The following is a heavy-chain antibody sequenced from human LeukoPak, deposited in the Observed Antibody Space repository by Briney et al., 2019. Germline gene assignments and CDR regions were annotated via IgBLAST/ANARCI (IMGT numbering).Heavy chain of an antibody. CDR3: ARDLGDYVVLDY. D-gene: IGHD4-17*01. J-gene: IGHJ4*02. CDR1: GYTFTGYY. V-gene: IGHV1-2*02. Sequence: ASVKVSCKASGYTFTGYYMHWVRQAPGQGLEWVGWINPNSGGTNYARKFQGRVTMTRDTSISTAYMELSRLRSDDTAVYYCARDLGDYVVLDYWGQGTLVTVSS. CDR2: INPNSGGT.